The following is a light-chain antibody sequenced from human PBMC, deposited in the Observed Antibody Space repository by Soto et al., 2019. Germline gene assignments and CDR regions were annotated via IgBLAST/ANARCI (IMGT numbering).Light chain of an antibody. V-gene: IGKV3-15*01. J-gene: IGKJ1*01. CDR1: QNINSN. CDR3: QQYNKWPRT. CDR2: GAS. Sequence: EMVMTQSAATLSVSPGERATLSCRASQNINSNLAWYQQIPGQSPRLLIYGASTRATGIPARFSGSGSGTEFTLIITNLQSEDFAVYYCQQYNKWPRTFGQGTKV.